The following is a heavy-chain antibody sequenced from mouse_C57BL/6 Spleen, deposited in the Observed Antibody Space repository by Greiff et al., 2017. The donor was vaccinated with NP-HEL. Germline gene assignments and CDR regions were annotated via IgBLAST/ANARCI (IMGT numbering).Heavy chain of an antibody. D-gene: IGHD3-3*01. V-gene: IGHV1-69*01. CDR3: AREGLNAY. CDR1: GYTFTSYW. J-gene: IGHJ3*01. Sequence: VQLQQPGAELVMPGASVKLSCKASGYTFTSYWMHWVKQRPGQGLEWIGEIDPSDSYTNYNQKFKGKSTLTVDKSSSTAYMQLSSLTSEDSAVYYCAREGLNAYWGQGTLVTVSA. CDR2: IDPSDSYT.